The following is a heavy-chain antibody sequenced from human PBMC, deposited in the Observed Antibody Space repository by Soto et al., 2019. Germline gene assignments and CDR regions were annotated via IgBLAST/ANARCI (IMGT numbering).Heavy chain of an antibody. J-gene: IGHJ5*02. D-gene: IGHD3-3*01. Sequence: GGSLRLSCAASGFTFSSYWMHWVRQAPGKGLVWVSRINSDGSSTSYADSVKGRFTISRDNAKNTLYLQMNSLRAEDTAVYYCARDSPIRFLEWLLSDNWFDPWGQGTLVTVSS. CDR2: INSDGSST. CDR3: ARDSPIRFLEWLLSDNWFDP. CDR1: GFTFSSYW. V-gene: IGHV3-74*01.